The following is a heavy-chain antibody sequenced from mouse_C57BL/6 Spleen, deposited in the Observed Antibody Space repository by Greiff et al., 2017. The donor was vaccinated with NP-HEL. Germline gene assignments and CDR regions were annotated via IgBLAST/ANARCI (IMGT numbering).Heavy chain of an antibody. CDR3: AREGTIYYAMDY. J-gene: IGHJ4*01. CDR2: IHYDGSST. D-gene: IGHD1-1*02. CDR1: GFTFSDYY. V-gene: IGHV5-16*01. Sequence: EVKVVESEGGLVQPGSSMKLSCTASGFTFSDYYMAWVRQVPEKGLEWVANIHYDGSSTYYLDSLKSRFIISRDNAKNILYLQMSSLKSEDTATYYCAREGTIYYAMDYWGQGTSVTVSS.